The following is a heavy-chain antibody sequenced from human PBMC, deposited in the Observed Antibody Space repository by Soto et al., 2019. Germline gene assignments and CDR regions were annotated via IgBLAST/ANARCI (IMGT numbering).Heavy chain of an antibody. V-gene: IGHV1-18*01. Sequence: ASVKVSCKASGYTFTSYGISWVRQAPGQGLEWMGWISAYNGNTNYAQKLQGRVNMTTDTSTSTAYMELRSLRSDDTAVYYCARDQTIAVAGTQYYYGMDVWGQGTTVTVSS. CDR3: ARDQTIAVAGTQYYYGMDV. CDR1: GYTFTSYG. J-gene: IGHJ6*02. D-gene: IGHD6-19*01. CDR2: ISAYNGNT.